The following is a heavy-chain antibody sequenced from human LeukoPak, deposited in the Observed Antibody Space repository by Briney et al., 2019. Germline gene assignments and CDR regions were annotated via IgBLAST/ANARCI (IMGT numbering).Heavy chain of an antibody. CDR3: AIRGVSYGSRLSDY. V-gene: IGHV3-66*01. CDR2: IYSGGST. CDR1: GFTVSSNY. D-gene: IGHD3-10*01. Sequence: GGSLRLSCAASGFTVSSNYMSWVRQAPGKGLEWVSVIYSGGSTYYADSVKGRFTISRDNSKNTLYLQMNSLRAEDTAVYYCAIRGVSYGSRLSDYWGQGTLVTVSS. J-gene: IGHJ4*02.